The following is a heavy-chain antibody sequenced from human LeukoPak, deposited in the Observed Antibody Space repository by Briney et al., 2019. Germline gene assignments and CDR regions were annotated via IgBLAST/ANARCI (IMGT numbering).Heavy chain of an antibody. D-gene: IGHD6-13*01. CDR1: GYTFTSYD. CDR2: MNPNSGNT. V-gene: IGHV1-8*01. J-gene: IGHJ6*02. Sequence: GASVKVSCKASGYTFTSYDINWVRQATGQGLEWMGWMNPNSGNTGYAQKFQGRVTMTRNTSISTAYMELSSLRSEDTAVYYCARGKYRSSWYNPIGYYYGMDVWGQGTTVTVSS. CDR3: ARGKYRSSWYNPIGYYYGMDV.